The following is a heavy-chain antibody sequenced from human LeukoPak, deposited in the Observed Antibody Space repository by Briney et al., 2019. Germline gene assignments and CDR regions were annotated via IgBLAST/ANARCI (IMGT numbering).Heavy chain of an antibody. V-gene: IGHV4-30-4*01. CDR2: IYYSGST. Sequence: SQTLSLTCTVSSGSISSGDYYWACIRQPPGKGLGWIGYIYYSGSTYYNPSLKSRVTVSVDTSKNQFSLKLSSVTAADTAVYYCARASSRRGSYRYGKSFDYWGQGTLVTVSS. CDR1: SGSISSGDYY. CDR3: ARASSRRGSYRYGKSFDY. D-gene: IGHD3-16*02. J-gene: IGHJ4*02.